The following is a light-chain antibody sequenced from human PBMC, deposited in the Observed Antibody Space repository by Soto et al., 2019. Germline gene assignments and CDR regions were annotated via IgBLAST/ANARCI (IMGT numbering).Light chain of an antibody. V-gene: IGKV3-11*01. J-gene: IGKJ5*01. Sequence: EIVMTQSPATLSVPPGERATLSCRASQSVSSYSAWYQQKPGQAPRLLIYDASNRATGIPARFSGSGSGTDFTLTISSLEPEDFAVYYCQQRSNWPFTFGQGTRLAIK. CDR1: QSVSSY. CDR2: DAS. CDR3: QQRSNWPFT.